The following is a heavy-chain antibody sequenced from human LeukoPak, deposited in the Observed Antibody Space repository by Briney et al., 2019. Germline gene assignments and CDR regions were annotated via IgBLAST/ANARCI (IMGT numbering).Heavy chain of an antibody. D-gene: IGHD6-6*01. CDR1: GFNLSSYS. Sequence: GGSLRLSCAASGFNLSSYSMHWVRQAPGKGLEYVSAISSYGGSTYYANSVKDRFTVSRDNSKNTVYLQMGSLRTEDMAVYYCARISRSHDYDYWGQGTLVTVSS. CDR2: ISSYGGST. CDR3: ARISRSHDYDY. V-gene: IGHV3-64*01. J-gene: IGHJ4*02.